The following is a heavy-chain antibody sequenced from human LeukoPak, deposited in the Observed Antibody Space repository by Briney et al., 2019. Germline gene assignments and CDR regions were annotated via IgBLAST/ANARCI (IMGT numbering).Heavy chain of an antibody. CDR1: GVTFSRYG. V-gene: IGHV3-33*01. J-gene: IGHJ6*02. D-gene: IGHD6-13*01. CDR3: PRVTAAGTNYYYYGMDV. CDR2: RWYDGSNK. Sequence: PGGSVRLSCAASGVTFSRYGMHWVRQCPGKGLEWVAVRWYDGSNKYYADSVKGRFTISRDNSKNTLHLQMNSLRAEDTAVYYCPRVTAAGTNYYYYGMDVWGQGTTVTVSS.